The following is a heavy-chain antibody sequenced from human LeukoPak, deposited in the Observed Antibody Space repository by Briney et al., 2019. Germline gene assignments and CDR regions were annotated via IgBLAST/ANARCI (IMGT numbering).Heavy chain of an antibody. V-gene: IGHV1-69*04. D-gene: IGHD1-26*01. J-gene: IGHJ6*02. CDR1: GGTFSSYA. CDR2: IIPILGIA. CDR3: ANSGSYYSVYYYYGMDV. Sequence: SVKVSCKASGGTFSSYAISWVRQAPGQGLEWMGRIIPILGIANYAQKFQGRVTITADKSTSTAYMELSSLRSEDTAVYYCANSGSYYSVYYYYGMDVWGQGTTVTVSS.